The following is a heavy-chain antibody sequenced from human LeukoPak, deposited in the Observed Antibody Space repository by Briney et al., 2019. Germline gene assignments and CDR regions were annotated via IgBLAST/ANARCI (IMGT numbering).Heavy chain of an antibody. J-gene: IGHJ4*02. V-gene: IGHV1-18*01. Sequence: ASVKVSCKASGYTFTSYGISWVRQAPGQGLEWMGWISAYNGNTNYAQKLQGRVTMTMDTSTSTAYMELKSLTADDTAIYYCAREPGVAAAAVPFDYWGQGTLVTVSS. D-gene: IGHD6-19*01. CDR2: ISAYNGNT. CDR1: GYTFTSYG. CDR3: AREPGVAAAAVPFDY.